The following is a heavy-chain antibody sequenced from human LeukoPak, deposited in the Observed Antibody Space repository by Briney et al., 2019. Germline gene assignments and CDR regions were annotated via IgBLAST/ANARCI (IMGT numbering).Heavy chain of an antibody. CDR3: AKAFDYYYYYYMDV. V-gene: IGHV4-38-2*02. J-gene: IGHJ6*03. CDR2: IYNSGST. CDR1: GYSISSGYY. Sequence: SETLSLTCTVSGYSISSGYYWGWIRQPPGKGLEWIGSIYNSGSTYHNSSLKSRVTISVDTSKNQFSLKLSSVTAADTAVYYCAKAFDYYYYYYMDVWGKGTTVTVSS. D-gene: IGHD3-3*02.